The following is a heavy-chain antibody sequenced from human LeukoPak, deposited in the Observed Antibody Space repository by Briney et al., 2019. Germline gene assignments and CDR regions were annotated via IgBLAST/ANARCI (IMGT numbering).Heavy chain of an antibody. CDR3: ARAGSEYSYGFVDY. CDR1: GGSFSGYY. CDR2: INHSGST. Sequence: PSETLSLTCAVYGGSFSGYYWSWIRQPPGKGLEWIGEINHSGSTNYNPSLKSRVTISVDTSKNQFSLKLSSVTAADTAVYYCARAGSEYSYGFVDYWGQRTMVTVSS. J-gene: IGHJ4*02. D-gene: IGHD5-18*01. V-gene: IGHV4-34*01.